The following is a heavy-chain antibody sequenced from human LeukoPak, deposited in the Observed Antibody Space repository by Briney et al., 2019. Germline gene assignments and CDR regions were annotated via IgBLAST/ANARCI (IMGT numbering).Heavy chain of an antibody. Sequence: GGSLRLSCAASGFNFRDSAMHWVRQPPGKGLEGVAVSSYDGTNKYYADSVNGRFIISRDNSKNTLFLQMNNLRLEDTAVYYCAADYGDYVSPSDWGQGSLVIVSS. V-gene: IGHV3-30*04. J-gene: IGHJ4*02. CDR2: SSYDGTNK. CDR3: AADYGDYVSPSD. CDR1: GFNFRDSA. D-gene: IGHD4-17*01.